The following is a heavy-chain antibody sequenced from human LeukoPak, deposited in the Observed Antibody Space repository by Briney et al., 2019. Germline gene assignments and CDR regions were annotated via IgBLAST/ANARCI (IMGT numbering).Heavy chain of an antibody. J-gene: IGHJ4*02. CDR1: GGSISSGSYY. CDR2: IYTSGST. D-gene: IGHD3-10*01. CDR3: ARRRYYYGSGSYYNYFDY. V-gene: IGHV4-61*02. Sequence: PSQTLSLTCTVSGGSISSGSYYWSWIRQPAGKGLEWIGRIYTSGSTNYNPSLKSRVTISVDTSKNQFSLKLSSVTAADTAVYYCARRRYYYGSGSYYNYFDYWGQGTLVTVSS.